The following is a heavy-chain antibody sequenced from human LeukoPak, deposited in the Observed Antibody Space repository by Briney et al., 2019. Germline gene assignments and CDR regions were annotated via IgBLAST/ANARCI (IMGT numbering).Heavy chain of an antibody. CDR2: ISGSGGST. J-gene: IGHJ5*02. CDR3: AKAGGYGAAAKYNWFDP. D-gene: IGHD6-13*01. CDR1: GFTFSSYA. V-gene: IGHV3-23*01. Sequence: GGSLRLSCAASGFTFSSYAMSWVRQAPGKGLEWVSAISGSGGSTYYADSVKGRFTISRDNSKNTLYLRMNSLRAEDTAVYYCAKAGGYGAAAKYNWFDPWGQGTLVTVSS.